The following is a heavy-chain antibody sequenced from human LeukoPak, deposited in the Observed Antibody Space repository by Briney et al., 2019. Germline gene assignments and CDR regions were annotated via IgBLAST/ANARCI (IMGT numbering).Heavy chain of an antibody. CDR3: AGGGQQLAPYFDY. Sequence: SETLSLTCAVYGGSFSGYYWSWIRQPPGKGLEWIGEINHSGSTNYNPSLKSRVTISVDTSKNQFSLKLSSVTAADTAVYYCAGGGQQLAPYFDYWGQGTLVTVST. V-gene: IGHV4-34*01. D-gene: IGHD6-13*01. J-gene: IGHJ4*02. CDR2: INHSGST. CDR1: GGSFSGYY.